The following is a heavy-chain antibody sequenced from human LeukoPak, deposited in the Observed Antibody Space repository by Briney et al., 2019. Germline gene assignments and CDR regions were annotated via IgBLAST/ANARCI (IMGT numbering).Heavy chain of an antibody. CDR1: GGTFSSYA. CDR2: IIPIFGTA. D-gene: IGHD3-22*01. Sequence: GASVKVSCKASGGTFSSYAISWVRQAPGQGLEWMGGIIPIFGTANYAQKFQGRVTITADESTSTAYMELSSLRSEDTAVYYCARVPRITMIVVESYYYMDVWGKGTTVTISS. V-gene: IGHV1-69*13. J-gene: IGHJ6*03. CDR3: ARVPRITMIVVESYYYMDV.